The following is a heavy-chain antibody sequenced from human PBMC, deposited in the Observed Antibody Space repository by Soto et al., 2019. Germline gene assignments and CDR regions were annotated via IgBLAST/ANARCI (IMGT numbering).Heavy chain of an antibody. CDR3: ARVNDRPYYYGMDV. J-gene: IGHJ6*02. CDR2: IYYSGST. D-gene: IGHD1-1*01. V-gene: IGHV4-59*01. Sequence: SETLSLTCTVSGGSISSYYWSWIRQPPGKGLEWIGYIYYSGSTNYNPSLKSRVTISVDTSKNQFSLKLSSVTAADTAVYYCARVNDRPYYYGMDVWGQGTTVTVSS. CDR1: GGSISSYY.